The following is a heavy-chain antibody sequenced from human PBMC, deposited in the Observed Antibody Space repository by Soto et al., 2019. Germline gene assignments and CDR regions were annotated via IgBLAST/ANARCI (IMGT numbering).Heavy chain of an antibody. V-gene: IGHV3-11*01. CDR1: GFTFSDYY. J-gene: IGHJ4*02. D-gene: IGHD6-13*01. Sequence: GSLRLSCAASGFTFSDYYMSWIRQAPGKGLEWVSYISSSGSTIYYADSVKGRFTISRDNAKNSLYLQMNSLRAEGTAVYYCARDQRGSSSWYRKYYFDYWGQGTLVTVSS. CDR2: ISSSGSTI. CDR3: ARDQRGSSSWYRKYYFDY.